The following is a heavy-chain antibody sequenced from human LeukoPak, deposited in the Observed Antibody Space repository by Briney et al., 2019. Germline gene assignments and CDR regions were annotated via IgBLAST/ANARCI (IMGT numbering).Heavy chain of an antibody. V-gene: IGHV3-53*05. Sequence: GGSQRLSCVTSGFSVSSNYITWARQPPGKALEWVSLLYSDDSAYYPDSVKGRFTISRDRSQKALYLQMDSLRPEDTAIYYCARDPWVGSTSLHWGQGIQVTVSS. D-gene: IGHD1-26*01. CDR3: ARDPWVGSTSLH. J-gene: IGHJ4*02. CDR2: LYSDDSA. CDR1: GFSVSSNY.